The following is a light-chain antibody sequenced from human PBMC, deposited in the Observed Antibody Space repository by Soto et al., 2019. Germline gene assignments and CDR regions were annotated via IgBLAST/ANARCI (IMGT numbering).Light chain of an antibody. J-gene: IGLJ2*01. Sequence: QSARTQPPSASGSPGQSVTISCNGTTSDVGGYNYVSWYQQHPGKAPKLMIYEVSKRPSGVPDRFSGSKSGNTASLTVSGLQAEDEADYYCSSYAGSNNLIFGGGTKVTVL. V-gene: IGLV2-8*01. CDR1: TSDVGGYNY. CDR2: EVS. CDR3: SSYAGSNNLI.